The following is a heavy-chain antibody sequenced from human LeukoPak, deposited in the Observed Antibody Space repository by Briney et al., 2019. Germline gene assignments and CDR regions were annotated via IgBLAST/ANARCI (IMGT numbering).Heavy chain of an antibody. CDR2: INPNSGGT. CDR3: ARAARIAAGGTGCFDP. J-gene: IGHJ5*02. Sequence: ASVKVSCKASGYTFTDYYMHWVRQAPGQGLEWMGWINPNSGGTNYAQKFQGRVTMARDTSISTAYMELSRLSSDDTAVYYCARAARIAAGGTGCFDPWGRGTLVTVSS. D-gene: IGHD6-25*01. CDR1: GYTFTDYY. V-gene: IGHV1-2*02.